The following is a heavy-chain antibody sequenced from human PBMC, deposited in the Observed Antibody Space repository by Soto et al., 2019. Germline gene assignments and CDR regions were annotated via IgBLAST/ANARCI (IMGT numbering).Heavy chain of an antibody. D-gene: IGHD2-2*01. J-gene: IGHJ5*02. Sequence: NPSETLSLTCAVYGGSFSGYYWSWIRQPPGKGLEWIGEINHSGSTNYNPSLKSRVTISVDTSKNQFSLKLSSVTAADTAVYYCARVDCSSTSCYGGNWFDPWGQGTLVTVSS. CDR2: INHSGST. CDR3: ARVDCSSTSCYGGNWFDP. CDR1: GGSFSGYY. V-gene: IGHV4-34*01.